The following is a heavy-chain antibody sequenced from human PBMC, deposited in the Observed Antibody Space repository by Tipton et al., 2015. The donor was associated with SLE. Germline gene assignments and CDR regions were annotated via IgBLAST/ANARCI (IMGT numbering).Heavy chain of an antibody. CDR3: ARGSASLASSLSLDY. V-gene: IGHV4-4*07. J-gene: IGHJ4*02. CDR2: VHTTGNT. CDR1: GGSVSSDY. Sequence: TLSLTCNVSGGSVSSDYWTWLRQPAGKGLEWIGRVHTTGNTDYNPSLASRVTISVDKSKNQVFLRLTSVTAADTAVYYCARGSASLASSLSLDYWGQGTLVTVSS. D-gene: IGHD2-2*01.